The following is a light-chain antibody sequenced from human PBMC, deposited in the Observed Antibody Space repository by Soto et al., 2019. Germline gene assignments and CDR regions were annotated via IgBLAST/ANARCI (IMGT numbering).Light chain of an antibody. V-gene: IGKV2-28*01. CDR2: LGS. CDR1: QSLLDSNGYNY. CDR3: MQALQAPYT. Sequence: DIVMTQSPLSLPVTPGEPASISCGSSQSLLDSNGYNYLDWYLQKPGQSPQLLIYLGSNRASGVPDRFSGSGSGTDFTLRISRVEAEDVGLYYCMQALQAPYTFGHATKLEIK. J-gene: IGKJ2*01.